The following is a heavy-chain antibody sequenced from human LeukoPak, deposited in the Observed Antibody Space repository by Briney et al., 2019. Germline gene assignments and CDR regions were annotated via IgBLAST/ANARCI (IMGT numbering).Heavy chain of an antibody. CDR1: GFTFDDYA. J-gene: IGHJ4*02. D-gene: IGHD3-22*01. CDR3: AKSSPYYYDSSGYYCPFDY. CDR2: ISWNSGSI. V-gene: IGHV3-9*01. Sequence: PGRSLRLSCAASGFTFDDYAMHWVRQAPGKGLEWVSGISWNSGSIGYADSVKGRFTISRDNAKNSLYLQMNSLRAEDTALYYCAKSSPYYYDSSGYYCPFDYWGQGTLVTVSS.